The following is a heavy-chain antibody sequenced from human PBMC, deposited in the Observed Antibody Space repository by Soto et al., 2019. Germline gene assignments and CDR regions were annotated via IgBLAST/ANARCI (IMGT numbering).Heavy chain of an antibody. V-gene: IGHV4-34*01. J-gene: IGHJ6*02. CDR1: GGSFSGYY. CDR2: INHSGST. CDR3: ARVSGIYYYGMDV. Sequence: PSETLSLTCAVYGGSFSGYYWSWIRQPPGKVQEWIGEINHSGSTNYNPSLKSRVTISVDTSKNQVSLKLSSVTAADTAVYYCARVSGIYYYGMDVWGQGTTVTVSS. D-gene: IGHD3-10*01.